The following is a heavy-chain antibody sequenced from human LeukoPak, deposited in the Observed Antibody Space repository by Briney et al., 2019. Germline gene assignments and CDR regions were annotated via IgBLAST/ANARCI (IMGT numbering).Heavy chain of an antibody. CDR3: AKMQGYFDY. J-gene: IGHJ4*02. V-gene: IGHV3-23*01. Sequence: GGSLRLSCAASGSIPFNSYSTSWVRQAPGKGLEWVSAITSSGETTYYADSVKGRFTISRDNSKNMVYLQMNGLRAEDAATYYCAKMQGYFDYWGQGSLVTVSS. CDR1: GSIPFNSYS. CDR2: ITSSGETT.